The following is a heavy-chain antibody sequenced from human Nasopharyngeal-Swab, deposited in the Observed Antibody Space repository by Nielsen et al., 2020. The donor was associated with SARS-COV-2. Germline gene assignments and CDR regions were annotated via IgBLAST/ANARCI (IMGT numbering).Heavy chain of an antibody. CDR3: AKDTRSGLVRGVITDY. CDR2: ISYDGNNK. V-gene: IGHV3-30*18. D-gene: IGHD3-10*01. J-gene: IGHJ4*02. Sequence: WIRQPPGKGLEWVAVISYDGNNKYYADSVKGRFTISRDNSKNTLYLQMNNLRAEDTAVYYCAKDTRSGLVRGVITDYWGQGTLVTVSS.